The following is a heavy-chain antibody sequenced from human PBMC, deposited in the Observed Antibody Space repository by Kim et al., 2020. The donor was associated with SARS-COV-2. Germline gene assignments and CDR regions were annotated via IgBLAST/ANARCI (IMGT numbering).Heavy chain of an antibody. D-gene: IGHD3-9*01. CDR2: IYYSGST. CDR3: ARALMMDDILTGYYLGYFDL. J-gene: IGHJ2*01. Sequence: SETLSLTCTVSGGSISSSSYYWGWIRQPPGKGLEWIGSIYYSGSTYYNPSLKSRVTISVDTSKNQFSLKLSSVTAADTAVYYCARALMMDDILTGYYLGYFDLWGRGTLVTVSS. CDR1: GGSISSSSYY. V-gene: IGHV4-39*07.